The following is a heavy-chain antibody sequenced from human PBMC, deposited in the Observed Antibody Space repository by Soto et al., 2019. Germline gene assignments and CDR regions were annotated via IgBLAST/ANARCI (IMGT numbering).Heavy chain of an antibody. Sequence: PGGSLRLSCAASGFTFRSYWMHWVRQDPGKGLVWVSRVSGDGSSTNYVESVKGRLTISRDNAKNMLYMQMNSLRAEDTAVYYCAKDHGYYYDSSGYYWGQGTLVTVSS. D-gene: IGHD3-22*01. CDR1: GFTFRSYW. CDR3: AKDHGYYYDSSGYY. V-gene: IGHV3-74*01. CDR2: VSGDGSST. J-gene: IGHJ4*02.